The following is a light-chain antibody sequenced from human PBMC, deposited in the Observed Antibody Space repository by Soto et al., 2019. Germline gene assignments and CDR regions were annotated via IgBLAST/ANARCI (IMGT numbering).Light chain of an antibody. J-gene: IGLJ2*01. V-gene: IGLV7-46*01. CDR2: DTS. CDR3: LLSHSGARPV. CDR1: TGAVTSGHY. Sequence: VVTQEPSLTVSPGGTVTLTCGSSTGAVTSGHYPYWFQQKPGQAPRTLIYDTSNKHSWTPARFSGSLLGGKAALTLSGAQPEDEAEYYCLLSHSGARPVFGGGTKLTVL.